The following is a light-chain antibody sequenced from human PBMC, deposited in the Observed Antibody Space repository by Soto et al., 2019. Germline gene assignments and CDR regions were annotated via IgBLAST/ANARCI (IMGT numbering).Light chain of an antibody. CDR2: GAS. V-gene: IGKV3-15*01. CDR1: QSVSSD. J-gene: IGKJ3*01. CDR3: QQYNNWPPT. Sequence: EVVMTQSPATLSVCPGERATLSFRASQSVSSDFAWYQQKPGQAPRLLIYGASSRATGIPARFSGSGSGTEFTLTISSLQSGDFAVYYCQQYNNWPPTFGPGTKVDI.